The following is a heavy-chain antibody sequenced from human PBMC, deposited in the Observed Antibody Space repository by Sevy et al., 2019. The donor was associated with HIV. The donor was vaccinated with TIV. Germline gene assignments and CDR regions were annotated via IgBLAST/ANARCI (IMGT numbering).Heavy chain of an antibody. J-gene: IGHJ3*02. CDR1: GDSITTNDYF. CDR2: LYYSGST. CDR3: ARAVGFTRGAFDI. D-gene: IGHD3-10*01. V-gene: IGHV4-30-4*01. Sequence: SETLSLTCTISGDSITTNDYFWTWIRQSPGKGLEWIEYLYYSGSTAYNPSLKSRVSISTDTTKSHFSLNLNSVTGADTAIYYCARAVGFTRGAFDIWGQGITVTVSS.